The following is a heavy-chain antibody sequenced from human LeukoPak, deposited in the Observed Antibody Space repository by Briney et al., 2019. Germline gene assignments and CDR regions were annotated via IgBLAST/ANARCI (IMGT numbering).Heavy chain of an antibody. Sequence: HGESLKISCKGSGYSFTSYWIGWVRQMPGKGLEWMGIIYPGDSDTRYSPSFQGQVTISADKSISTAYLQWSSLKASDTAIYYCARLFFPGRTVTTSEDYYYGMDVWGQGTTVTVSS. D-gene: IGHD4-17*01. J-gene: IGHJ6*02. CDR1: GYSFTSYW. V-gene: IGHV5-51*01. CDR2: IYPGDSDT. CDR3: ARLFFPGRTVTTSEDYYYGMDV.